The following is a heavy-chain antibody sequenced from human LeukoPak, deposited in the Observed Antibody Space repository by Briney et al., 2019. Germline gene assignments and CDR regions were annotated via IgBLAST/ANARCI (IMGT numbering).Heavy chain of an antibody. CDR3: ARDRKVLAARPNTFDY. D-gene: IGHD6-6*01. Sequence: VASVKVSCKASGYTFTSYGISWVRQASGQGLEWMGWISAYNGNTNYAQKLQGRVTMTTDTSTSTAYMELRSLRSDDTAVYYCARDRKVLAARPNTFDYWGQGTLVTVSS. CDR1: GYTFTSYG. V-gene: IGHV1-18*01. J-gene: IGHJ4*02. CDR2: ISAYNGNT.